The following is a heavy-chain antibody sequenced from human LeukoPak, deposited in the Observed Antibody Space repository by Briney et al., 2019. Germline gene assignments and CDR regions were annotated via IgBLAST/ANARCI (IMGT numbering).Heavy chain of an antibody. D-gene: IGHD2-15*01. V-gene: IGHV3-48*03. CDR1: EFAFSVYE. J-gene: IGHJ4*02. CDR3: AKGCGGSCYRFDY. Sequence: GGSLRLSCAASEFAFSVYEMYWVRQAPGKGLEWVSYISSTGGSRYYADSVKGRFTISRDNAKNSLYLQMNSLRAEDTAVYYCAKGCGGSCYRFDYWGQGTLVTVSS. CDR2: ISSTGGSR.